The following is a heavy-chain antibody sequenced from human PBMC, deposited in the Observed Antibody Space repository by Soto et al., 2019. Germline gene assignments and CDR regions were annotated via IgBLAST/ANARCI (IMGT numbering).Heavy chain of an antibody. CDR1: GFTRSSYA. J-gene: IGHJ5*02. CDR2: ISYDGSNK. Sequence: GGSLRLSCAAPGFTRSSYAIHWVLQAPGKGLEWVAVISYDGSNKYYAVSVQGRFTISRDNSKNTVYLQMNSLRGEDTAMYYSARLGPYGSESYSFRYNWFDPWGQGTQVTVSS. D-gene: IGHD3-10*01. V-gene: IGHV3-30*14. CDR3: ARLGPYGSESYSFRYNWFDP.